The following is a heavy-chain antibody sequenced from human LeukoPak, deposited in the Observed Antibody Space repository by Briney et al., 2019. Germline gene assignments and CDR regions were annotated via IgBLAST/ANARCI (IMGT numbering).Heavy chain of an antibody. CDR2: IGYDGSNK. V-gene: IGHV3-33*06. CDR1: GFTFSSYG. J-gene: IGHJ4*02. D-gene: IGHD3-10*01. CDR3: AKDLEYYGSGSYYLGGDY. Sequence: PGGSLRLSCAASGFTFSSYGMHWVRQAPGKGLEWVAVIGYDGSNKYYADSVKGRFTISRDNSKNTLYLQMNSLRAEDTAVYYCAKDLEYYGSGSYYLGGDYWGQGTLVTVSS.